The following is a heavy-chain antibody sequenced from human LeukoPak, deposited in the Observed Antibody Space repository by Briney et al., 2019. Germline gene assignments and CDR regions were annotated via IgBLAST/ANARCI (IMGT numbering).Heavy chain of an antibody. D-gene: IGHD2-2*01. J-gene: IGHJ5*02. Sequence: GASVKVSCKASGYTFTSYGISWVRQAPGQGLEWMGWISAYNGNTNYAQKLQGRVTMTTDKSTSTAYMELRSLRSDDTAVYYCARVNDIVVVPAYSPWGQGTLVTVSS. CDR2: ISAYNGNT. CDR1: GYTFTSYG. CDR3: ARVNDIVVVPAYSP. V-gene: IGHV1-18*01.